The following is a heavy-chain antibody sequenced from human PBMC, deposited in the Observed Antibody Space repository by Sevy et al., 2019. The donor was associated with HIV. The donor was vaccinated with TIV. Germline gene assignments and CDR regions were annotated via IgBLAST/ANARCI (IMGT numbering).Heavy chain of an antibody. Sequence: SETLSLTCSVSGGSISGNFWTWIRQPPGKGLEWIGYINYSGSTNSNPSLKSRVSISLYTSKNQFPLRLNSVTEADTAVYYCASGSGSYYDAFHIWGQGTMVTVSS. V-gene: IGHV4-59*01. CDR1: GGSISGNF. D-gene: IGHD1-26*01. CDR2: INYSGST. CDR3: ASGSGSYYDAFHI. J-gene: IGHJ3*02.